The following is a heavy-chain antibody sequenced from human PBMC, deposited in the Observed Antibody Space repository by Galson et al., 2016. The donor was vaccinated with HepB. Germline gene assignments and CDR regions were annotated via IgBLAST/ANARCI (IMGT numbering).Heavy chain of an antibody. Sequence: SLRLSCAASGFTFSSYSMNWVRQAPGKGLEWVSSISSSRNYMYHADSVKGRFTISRDNAKNSLYLQMNSLRAEDTAVYYCARENYGSGSLRLAILRHDAFDIWGQGTMVTVSS. D-gene: IGHD3-10*01. J-gene: IGHJ3*02. CDR3: ARENYGSGSLRLAILRHDAFDI. CDR1: GFTFSSYS. V-gene: IGHV3-21*01. CDR2: ISSSRNYM.